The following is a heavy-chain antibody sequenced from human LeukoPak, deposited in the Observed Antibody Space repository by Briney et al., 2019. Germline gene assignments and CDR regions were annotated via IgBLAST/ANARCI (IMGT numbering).Heavy chain of an antibody. V-gene: IGHV4-38-2*01. Sequence: PSETLSLTCAVSGYSISSGYDWGCIRQPPGKGLEGIAGLYHSGRTSYNPSLKSRVTISVDTSKNQFSLKLRSVTAADTAVYYCARLYSGWYSDAFDIWGQGTMVTVSS. J-gene: IGHJ3*02. CDR1: GYSISSGYD. CDR2: LYHSGRT. CDR3: ARLYSGWYSDAFDI. D-gene: IGHD6-19*01.